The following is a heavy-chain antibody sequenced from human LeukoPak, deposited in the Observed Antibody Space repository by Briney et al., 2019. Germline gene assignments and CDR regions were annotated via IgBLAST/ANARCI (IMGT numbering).Heavy chain of an antibody. CDR2: IYHSGST. D-gene: IGHD2-15*01. CDR1: GGSISSSNW. Sequence: SETLSLTCAVSGGSISSSNWWSWVRQPPGKGLEWIGEIYHSGSTNYNPSLKSRVTISVDKSKNQFSLKLSSVTAADTAVYYCARGGRLYCSGGSCYRSPNANWFDPWGQGTLVTVSS. J-gene: IGHJ5*02. CDR3: ARGGRLYCSGGSCYRSPNANWFDP. V-gene: IGHV4-4*02.